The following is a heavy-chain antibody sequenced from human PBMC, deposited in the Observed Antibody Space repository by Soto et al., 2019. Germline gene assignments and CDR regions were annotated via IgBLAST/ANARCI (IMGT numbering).Heavy chain of an antibody. CDR1: GGSITPYY. D-gene: IGHD6-13*01. J-gene: IGHJ4*02. V-gene: IGHV4-59*01. CDR3: VRDCYSSSCFDL. Sequence: QVQLQESGPGLVKPSETLSLTCTVSGGSITPYYWSWIRQPPGKRLEWIGYISSSGFTNYKPSLNSRVNISVDTSKNQFSLKLSSVTAADTAVYYCVRDCYSSSCFDLWGQGTLVTVSS. CDR2: ISSSGFT.